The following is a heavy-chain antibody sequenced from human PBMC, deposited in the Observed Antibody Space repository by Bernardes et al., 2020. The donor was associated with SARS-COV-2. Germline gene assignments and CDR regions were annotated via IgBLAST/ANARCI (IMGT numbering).Heavy chain of an antibody. D-gene: IGHD3-16*01. V-gene: IGHV3-30*18. Sequence: GGSLRLSCAASGSTFNSYAVHWVRQAPGKGLEWVAVISYDGKTQYYVDSVKGRFTISRDNSKNTLYLQMNSLRVEDTAVYFCAKDLAWKGLAHSFDYWGQGVLVIVSS. CDR3: AKDLAWKGLAHSFDY. CDR1: GSTFNSYA. CDR2: ISYDGKTQ. J-gene: IGHJ4*02.